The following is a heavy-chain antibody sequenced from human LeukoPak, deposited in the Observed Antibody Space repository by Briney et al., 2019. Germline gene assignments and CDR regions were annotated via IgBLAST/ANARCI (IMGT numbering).Heavy chain of an antibody. J-gene: IGHJ4*02. CDR1: GYTFTSYY. Sequence: ASVKVSCKASGYTFTSYYMHWVRQAPGQGLEWMGIINPSGGSTSYAQKFQGRVTISRDASASTVYMELSSLQSEDTAVHYCARVGSSGWHFDYWGQGTLVTVSS. CDR3: ARVGSSGWHFDY. D-gene: IGHD6-19*01. CDR2: INPSGGST. V-gene: IGHV1-46*01.